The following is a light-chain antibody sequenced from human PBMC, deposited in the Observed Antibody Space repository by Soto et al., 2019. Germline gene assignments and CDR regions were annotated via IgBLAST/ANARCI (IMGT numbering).Light chain of an antibody. CDR1: QSVYSS. J-gene: IGKJ5*01. V-gene: IGKV3-20*01. Sequence: ETVMRQSPATLSVSPGERATLSCRASQSVYSSLAWYQQKPGQAPRLLIYGASSRATGIPDRFSGSGSGTDFTLTISRLEPEDFAVYYCQQYGSSITFGQGTRLEIK. CDR2: GAS. CDR3: QQYGSSIT.